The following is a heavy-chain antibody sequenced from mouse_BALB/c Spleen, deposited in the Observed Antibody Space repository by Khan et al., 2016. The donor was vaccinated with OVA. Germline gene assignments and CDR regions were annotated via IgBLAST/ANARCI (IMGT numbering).Heavy chain of an antibody. J-gene: IGHJ2*01. CDR2: INPSTGYT. D-gene: IGHD1-1*01. CDR3: SRRGLRWDFDF. Sequence: VQLQQSGAELAQPGASVKMSCKALGCTFINYWILWVKQRLGQGLEGYRYINPSTGYTEENQNFKDKDNLSADKSSSTAYMQLSCLTSDDAAFYYCSRRGLRWDFDFWGQGTTLTVSS. CDR1: GCTFINYW. V-gene: IGHV1-7*01.